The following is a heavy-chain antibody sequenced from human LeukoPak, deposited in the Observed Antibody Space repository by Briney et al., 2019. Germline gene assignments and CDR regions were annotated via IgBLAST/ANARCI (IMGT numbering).Heavy chain of an antibody. J-gene: IGHJ5*02. Sequence: ASVKVSCKVSGYTLTELSMHWVRQAPGKGLEWMGGFDPEDGETIYAQKFQGRVTMTEDTSTDTAYMELSSLRSEDTAVYYCATEADYRNNWFDPGAREPWSPSPQ. CDR3: ATEADYRNNWFDP. CDR2: FDPEDGET. CDR1: GYTLTELS. D-gene: IGHD4-11*01. V-gene: IGHV1-24*01.